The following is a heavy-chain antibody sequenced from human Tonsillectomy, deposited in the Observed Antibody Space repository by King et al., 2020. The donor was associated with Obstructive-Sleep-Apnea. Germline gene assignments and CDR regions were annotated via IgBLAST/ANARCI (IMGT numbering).Heavy chain of an antibody. CDR3: ARHTERRYYYYGMDV. J-gene: IGHJ6*02. CDR2: IYYSGST. V-gene: IGHV4-59*08. D-gene: IGHD4-11*01. Sequence: VQLQESGPGLVKPSETLSLTCNVSGGSISSYYWSWIRQPPGKGLEWIGYIYYSGSTNYNPSLKSRVTISVDTSKNQFSLKLSSVTAADTAVYYCARHTERRYYYYGMDVWGQGTTVTVSS. CDR1: GGSISSYY.